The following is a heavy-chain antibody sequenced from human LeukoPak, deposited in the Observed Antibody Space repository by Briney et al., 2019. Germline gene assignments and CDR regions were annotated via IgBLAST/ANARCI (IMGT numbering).Heavy chain of an antibody. D-gene: IGHD6-19*01. CDR3: ARHDAGKWLPYFDY. J-gene: IGHJ4*02. V-gene: IGHV4-59*08. CDR1: GGSISNYY. CDR2: IYYSGST. Sequence: PETLSLTCTVSGGSISNYYWSWIRQAPGKGLEWVGSIYYSGSTNYNPSLKSRVTISVDTSKNQFSLKLSSVTAADTAVYYCARHDAGKWLPYFDYWGRGTLVTVSS.